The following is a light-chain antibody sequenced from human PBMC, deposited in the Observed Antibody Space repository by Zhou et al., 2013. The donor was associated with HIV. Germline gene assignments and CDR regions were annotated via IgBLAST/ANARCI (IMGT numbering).Light chain of an antibody. CDR2: AAS. CDR3: QQSYSTPWT. CDR1: QSISIS. V-gene: IGKV1-39*01. J-gene: IGKJ1*01. Sequence: DIQMTQSPSSLSASVGDRVTITCRASQSISISLNWYQQKPGKAPKLLIYAASSLQSGVPSRFSGSGSGTNLTLTISCLQPDDFATYYCQQSYSTPWTFGQGTEVQIK.